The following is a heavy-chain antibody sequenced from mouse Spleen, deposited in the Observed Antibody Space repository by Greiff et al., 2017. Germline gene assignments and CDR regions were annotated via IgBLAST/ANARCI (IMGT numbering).Heavy chain of an antibody. J-gene: IGHJ4*01. Sequence: LQQSGGGLVQPGGSMKLSCVASGFTFSNYWMNWVRQSPEKGLEWVAEIRLKSNNYATHYAESVKGRFTISRDDSKSSVYLQMNNLRAEDTGIYYCTRRPLYGYGAMDYWGQGTSVTVSS. D-gene: IGHD2-2*01. CDR2: IRLKSNNYAT. CDR3: TRRPLYGYGAMDY. V-gene: IGHV6-6*02. CDR1: GFTFSNYW.